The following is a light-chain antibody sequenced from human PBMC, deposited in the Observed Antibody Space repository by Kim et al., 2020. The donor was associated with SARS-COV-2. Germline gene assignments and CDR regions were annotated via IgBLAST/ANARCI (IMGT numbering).Light chain of an antibody. CDR2: DVN. J-gene: IGLJ3*02. CDR3: SSYTRSSTWV. Sequence: GQSITISCTGTNSDIGGYDFVSWYQQHPGKSPKLMVYDVNKRPSGVSNRLSGSKSGNTASLTISGLQAEDEADYYCSSYTRSSTWVFGGGTQLTVL. V-gene: IGLV2-14*03. CDR1: NSDIGGYDF.